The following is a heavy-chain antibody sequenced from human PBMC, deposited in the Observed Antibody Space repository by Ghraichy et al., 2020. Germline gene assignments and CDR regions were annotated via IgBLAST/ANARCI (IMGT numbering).Heavy chain of an antibody. Sequence: SETLSLTCTVSGGSISNTKYYWGWIRQPPGKGLEWIGSIYHSGSTYYNPSLKSRVTISVDTYERQFSLKLSSVTAADTAIYYCARDTPRYCTSTTCHKGLFDSWGQGTLVAVSS. J-gene: IGHJ5*01. CDR2: IYHSGST. D-gene: IGHD2-2*02. V-gene: IGHV4-39*07. CDR1: GGSISNTKYY. CDR3: ARDTPRYCTSTTCHKGLFDS.